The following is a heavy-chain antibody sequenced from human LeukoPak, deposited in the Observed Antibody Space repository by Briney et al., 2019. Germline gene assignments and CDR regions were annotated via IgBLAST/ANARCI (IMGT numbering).Heavy chain of an antibody. V-gene: IGHV4-39*01. Sequence: PSETLSLTCTVSGGSISSSSYYWGWIRQPPGKELEWIGSIYYSGSTYYNPSLKSRVTISVDTSKNQFSLKLSSVTAADTAVYYCARHAYYDFWSGYYTSDYFDYWGQGTLVTVSS. CDR3: ARHAYYDFWSGYYTSDYFDY. J-gene: IGHJ4*02. CDR1: GGSISSSSYY. CDR2: IYYSGST. D-gene: IGHD3-3*01.